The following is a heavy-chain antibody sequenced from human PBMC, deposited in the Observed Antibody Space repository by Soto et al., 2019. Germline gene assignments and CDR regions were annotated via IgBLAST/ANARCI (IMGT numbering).Heavy chain of an antibody. V-gene: IGHV1-2*02. D-gene: IGHD2-2*01. Sequence: ASVKVSCKASGYTFTGYYMHWVRQAPGQGLEWMGWINPNSGGTNYAQKFQGRVTMTRDTSISTAYMELSRLRSDDTAVYYCERAPPQGLVPVYGMDVWGQGTTVTVSS. CDR3: ERAPPQGLVPVYGMDV. CDR2: INPNSGGT. CDR1: GYTFTGYY. J-gene: IGHJ6*02.